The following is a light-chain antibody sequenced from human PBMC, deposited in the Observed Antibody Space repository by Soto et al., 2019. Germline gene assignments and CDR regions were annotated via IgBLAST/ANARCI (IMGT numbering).Light chain of an antibody. V-gene: IGKV1-5*03. Sequence: DIQMTQSPATLSASVGERVTITCRASQRINKWLAWYQQQPGKAPKLLIYKASSLQSGVPSRFSGSGSGTEFTLTLSSVQPDDFATYYCLQYKSHRYNFGQGTKREI. CDR2: KAS. CDR1: QRINKW. CDR3: LQYKSHRYN. J-gene: IGKJ2*01.